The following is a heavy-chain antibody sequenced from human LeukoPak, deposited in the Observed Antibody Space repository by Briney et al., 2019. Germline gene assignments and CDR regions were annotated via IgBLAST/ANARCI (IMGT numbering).Heavy chain of an antibody. CDR3: ASNRRDGYNYYFDY. Sequence: SSVKVSCKASGGTFSSYAISWVRQAPGQGLGWMGGIIPIFGTANYAQKFQGRVTITTDESTSTAYMELSSLRSEDTAVYYCASNRRDGYNYYFDYWGQGTLVTVSS. D-gene: IGHD5-24*01. CDR2: IIPIFGTA. V-gene: IGHV1-69*05. CDR1: GGTFSSYA. J-gene: IGHJ4*02.